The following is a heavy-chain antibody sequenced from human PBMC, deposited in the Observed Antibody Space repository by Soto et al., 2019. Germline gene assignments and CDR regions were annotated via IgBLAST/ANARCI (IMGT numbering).Heavy chain of an antibody. V-gene: IGHV3-23*01. D-gene: IGHD3-9*01. CDR2: ISGTASRT. J-gene: IGHJ4*02. CDR1: GFTPTTTP. CDR3: ATSFRYFDN. Sequence: PGGSLRLSCAVSGFTPTTTPLSWVRQPPWKGLEWVTTISGTASRTYYVDSVKGRFFISRDNSKNTVTLQMNNLTVDDTAVYYCATSFRYFDNWGQGTRVTVSS.